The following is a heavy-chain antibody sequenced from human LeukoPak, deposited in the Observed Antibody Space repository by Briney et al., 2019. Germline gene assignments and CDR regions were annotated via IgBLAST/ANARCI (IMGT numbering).Heavy chain of an antibody. D-gene: IGHD4-17*01. V-gene: IGHV3-21*01. CDR3: ARDRWGPVTTSDY. J-gene: IGHJ4*02. CDR2: ISSSSSYI. CDR1: GFTFSSYS. Sequence: PGGSLRLSCAASGFTFSSYSMNWVRQAPGKGLEWVSSISSSSSYIYYADSVKGRFTISRDNAKSSLYLQMNSLRAEDTAVYYCARDRWGPVTTSDYWGQGTLVTVSS.